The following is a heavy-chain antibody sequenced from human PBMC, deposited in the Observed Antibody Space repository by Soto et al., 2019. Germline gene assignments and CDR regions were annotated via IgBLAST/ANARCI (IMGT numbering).Heavy chain of an antibody. V-gene: IGHV3-74*01. CDR3: VRSLPGAYGAFDL. D-gene: IGHD1-26*01. Sequence: PGGSLRLSCAASEFTFRSYWMHWVRQSPGKGLVWVSRISGDGSSTTYADSVRGRFTISRDNAKNTVYLQMDSLRAEDAAVYYCVRSLPGAYGAFDLWGQGTMVTVSS. CDR1: EFTFRSYW. CDR2: ISGDGSST. J-gene: IGHJ3*01.